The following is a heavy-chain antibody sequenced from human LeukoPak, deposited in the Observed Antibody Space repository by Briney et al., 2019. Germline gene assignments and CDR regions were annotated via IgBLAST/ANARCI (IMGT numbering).Heavy chain of an antibody. D-gene: IGHD6-6*01. Sequence: GGSLRLSCAASGFTFSNHAMSWVRQAPGKGLEWVSVIGDSGGSTYYADSVKGRFTISRDNSKNTLYLQVNSLRADDTAVYHCAKGGASSPYTYIDVWGKGTTVIVSS. J-gene: IGHJ6*04. V-gene: IGHV3-23*01. CDR1: GFTFSNHA. CDR2: IGDSGGST. CDR3: AKGGASSPYTYIDV.